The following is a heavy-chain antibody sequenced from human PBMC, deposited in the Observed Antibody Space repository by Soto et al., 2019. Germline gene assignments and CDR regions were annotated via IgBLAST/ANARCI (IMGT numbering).Heavy chain of an antibody. Sequence: ASVTVSCKTSGSTFSIYGITWVRQAPGQPLEWLGWISLYSDGTNYAQKFQGRVSMTTDTSTATAYMELRSLRTDDTDVYYGARVVPGAEAGFCPRGQGTRVTGPS. CDR3: ARVVPGAEAGFCP. CDR2: ISLYSDGT. V-gene: IGHV1-18*01. J-gene: IGHJ5*02. D-gene: IGHD2-2*01. CDR1: GSTFSIYG.